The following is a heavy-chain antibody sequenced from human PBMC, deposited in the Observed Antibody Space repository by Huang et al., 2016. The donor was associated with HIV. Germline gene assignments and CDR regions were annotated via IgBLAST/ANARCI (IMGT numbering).Heavy chain of an antibody. J-gene: IGHJ4*02. CDR3: VHRLVFTSTGDYFDY. D-gene: IGHD4-17*01. CDR1: GFSLSSSAVG. V-gene: IGHV2-5*02. CDR2: IYWDVDK. Sequence: QITLKESGPTLVKPTETLTLTCTFSGFSLSSSAVGVGWIRQPPGKALECLALIYWDVDKRYSPFLRRRLTVTKDPAKNQVVLKMTNMDPVDTATYYCVHRLVFTSTGDYFDYWGQGTLVTVSS.